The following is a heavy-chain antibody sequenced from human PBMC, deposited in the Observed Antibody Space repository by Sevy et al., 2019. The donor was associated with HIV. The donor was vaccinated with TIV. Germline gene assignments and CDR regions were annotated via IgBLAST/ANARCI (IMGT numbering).Heavy chain of an antibody. J-gene: IGHJ4*02. CDR1: GGSFSGYY. Sequence: SETLSLTCAVYGGSFSGYYWSWIRQPPGKGLEWIGQINHSDSTNYNPSLKSRVTISVDRSKNQYSLKLHSVTAADTAVYYCAREISGVCCTFDYWSQGTLVTVSS. V-gene: IGHV4-34*01. CDR3: AREISGVCCTFDY. CDR2: INHSDST. D-gene: IGHD2-15*01.